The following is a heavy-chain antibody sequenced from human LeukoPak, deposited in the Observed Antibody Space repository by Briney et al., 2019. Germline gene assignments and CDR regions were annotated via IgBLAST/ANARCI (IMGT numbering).Heavy chain of an antibody. CDR2: IYPSGSA. CDR1: GDSISSYY. D-gene: IGHD5-24*01. V-gene: IGHV4-4*07. CDR3: ARDYNNWYFDL. Sequence: SETLFLTCDVSGDSISSYYWSWVRQPAGKGLEWLGRIYPSGSANYNPSPKRRGTMSVDTSKNQFSLRLSSVTAADTAVYFCARDYNNWYFDLWGRGTLVTVSS. J-gene: IGHJ2*01.